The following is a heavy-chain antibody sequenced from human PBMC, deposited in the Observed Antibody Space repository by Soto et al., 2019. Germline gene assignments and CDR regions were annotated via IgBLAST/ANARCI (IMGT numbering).Heavy chain of an antibody. D-gene: IGHD2-21*02. CDR2: INAGNGNT. J-gene: IGHJ4*02. Sequence: ASVKVSCKASGYTFTSYAMHWVRQAPGQRLEWMGWINAGNGNTKYSQKFQGRVTITRDTSASTAYMELSSLRSEDTAVYYCARSIVVVTDIDDWGQGTLVTVAS. CDR1: GYTFTSYA. V-gene: IGHV1-3*01. CDR3: ARSIVVVTDIDD.